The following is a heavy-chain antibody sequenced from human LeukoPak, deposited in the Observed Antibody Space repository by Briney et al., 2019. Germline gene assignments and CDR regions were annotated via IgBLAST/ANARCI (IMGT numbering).Heavy chain of an antibody. V-gene: IGHV4-38-2*02. D-gene: IGHD3-16*02. CDR2: IYHSGST. CDR3: ARHAARLGELSLRWDFDY. Sequence: SETLSLTCTVSGYSISSGYYWGWIRQPPGKGLEWIGSIYHSGSTYYNPSLKSRVTISVDTSKNQFSLKLSSVTAADTAVYYCARHAARLGELSLRWDFDYWGQGTLVTVSS. J-gene: IGHJ4*02. CDR1: GYSISSGYY.